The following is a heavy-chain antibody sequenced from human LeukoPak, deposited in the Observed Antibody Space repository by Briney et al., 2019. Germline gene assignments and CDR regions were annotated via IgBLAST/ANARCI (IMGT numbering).Heavy chain of an antibody. CDR2: IIPILGIA. CDR1: GYTFTRYG. V-gene: IGHV1-69*04. D-gene: IGHD5-12*01. J-gene: IGHJ4*02. Sequence: SVKVSCKASGYTFTRYGINWARQAPGQGLEWMGRIIPILGIANYAQKFQGRVTITADKSTSTAYMELSSLRSEDTAVYYCARDLRGYSGYVIDYWGQGTLVTVSS. CDR3: ARDLRGYSGYVIDY.